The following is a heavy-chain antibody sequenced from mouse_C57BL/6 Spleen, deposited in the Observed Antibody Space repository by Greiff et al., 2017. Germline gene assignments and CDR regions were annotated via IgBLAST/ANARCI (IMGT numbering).Heavy chain of an antibody. V-gene: IGHV1-50*01. CDR1: GYTFTSYW. J-gene: IGHJ3*01. Sequence: QVQLQQPGAELVKPGASVKLSCKASGYTFTSYWMQWVKQRPGQGLEWIGEIDPSDSYTTYNQKFKGKATLTVDTSSSTAYMQLSSLTSEDSAVYYCARRDQGAYWGQGTLVTVSA. CDR2: IDPSDSYT. CDR3: ARRDQGAY. D-gene: IGHD3-2*02.